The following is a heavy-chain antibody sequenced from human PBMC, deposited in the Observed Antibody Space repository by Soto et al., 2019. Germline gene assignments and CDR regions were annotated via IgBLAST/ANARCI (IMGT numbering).Heavy chain of an antibody. CDR3: ARAKDGRPYNWFDP. V-gene: IGHV4-34*01. J-gene: IGHJ5*02. CDR2: INHSGST. CDR1: GGSFSGYY. Sequence: SETLSLTCAVYGGSFSGYYWSWIRQPPGKGLEWIGEINHSGSTNYNPSLESRVTISVDTSKNQFSLKLSSVTAADTAVYYCARAKDGRPYNWFDPWGQGTLVTVPS.